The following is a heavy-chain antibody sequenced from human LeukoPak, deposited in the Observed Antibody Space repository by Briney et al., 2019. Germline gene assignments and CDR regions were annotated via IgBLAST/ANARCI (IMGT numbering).Heavy chain of an antibody. D-gene: IGHD5-24*01. CDR3: AREPDVDLSTFRGDAFDI. V-gene: IGHV1-69*08. J-gene: IGHJ3*02. Sequence: SVKVSCKASGGTFSSYTFSWVRQAPGQGLEWMGRVIPILDTATYAQKFKGRVTITADKSTSTAYMDLSSLTSEDTAVYYCAREPDVDLSTFRGDAFDIWGQGTMVTVSS. CDR1: GGTFSSYT. CDR2: VIPILDTA.